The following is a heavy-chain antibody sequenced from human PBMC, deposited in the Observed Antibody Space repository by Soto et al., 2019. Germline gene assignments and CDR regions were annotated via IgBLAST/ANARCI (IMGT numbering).Heavy chain of an antibody. Sequence: GGSLRLSCAASGFTVSSNYMSWVRQAPGKGLEWVSVIYSGGSTYYADSVKGRFTISRDNSKNTLYLQMNSLRAEDTAVYYCARESSGYYGSGSYYNRGYYYYMDVWGKGTTVTVSS. CDR1: GFTVSSNY. CDR2: IYSGGST. D-gene: IGHD3-10*01. J-gene: IGHJ6*03. CDR3: ARESSGYYGSGSYYNRGYYYYMDV. V-gene: IGHV3-66*01.